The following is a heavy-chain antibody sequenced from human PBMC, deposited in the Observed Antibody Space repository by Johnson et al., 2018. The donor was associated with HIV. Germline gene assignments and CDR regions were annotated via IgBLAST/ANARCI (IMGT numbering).Heavy chain of an antibody. CDR3: AKDIEGYCSSSRCLGGAFDI. Sequence: QVQLVESGGGVVQPGRSLRLSCAASGFIFSSYGMHWVRQAPGKGLEWVAVIRYDGSNKYYADSVKGRFNISRDNSNDKLYLQMNSLRAEDTALYYCAKDIEGYCSSSRCLGGAFDIWGHGTMVTVSS. CDR1: GFIFSSYG. J-gene: IGHJ3*02. CDR2: IRYDGSNK. D-gene: IGHD2-2*01. V-gene: IGHV3-33*06.